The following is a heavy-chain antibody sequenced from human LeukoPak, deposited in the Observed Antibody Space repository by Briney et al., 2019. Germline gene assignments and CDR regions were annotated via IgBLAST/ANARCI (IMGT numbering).Heavy chain of an antibody. CDR3: AKTYYDSSGYHFDN. D-gene: IGHD3-22*01. V-gene: IGHV4-39*01. CDR2: IYYSGNT. J-gene: IGHJ4*02. Sequence: SETLSLTCTVSGGSISGSSYYWGWIRQPPGKGLEWIGSIYYSGNTYYNPSLKSRVTISVDTSKDQFSLKLRSVTAADTAVYYCAKTYYDSSGYHFDNWGQGTLVTVSS. CDR1: GGSISGSSYY.